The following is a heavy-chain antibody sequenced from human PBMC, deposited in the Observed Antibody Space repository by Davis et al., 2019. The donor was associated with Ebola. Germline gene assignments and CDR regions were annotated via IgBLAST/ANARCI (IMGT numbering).Heavy chain of an antibody. Sequence: GESLKISCAASGFTFSSYAMSWVRQAPGKGLEWVSAISGSGGSTYYADSVKGRFTISRDNSKNTLYLQMNSLRAEDTAVYYCAKDRGAWGYSSYMTSDYWGQGTLVTVSS. D-gene: IGHD6-13*01. CDR2: ISGSGGST. CDR1: GFTFSSYA. J-gene: IGHJ4*02. V-gene: IGHV3-23*01. CDR3: AKDRGAWGYSSYMTSDY.